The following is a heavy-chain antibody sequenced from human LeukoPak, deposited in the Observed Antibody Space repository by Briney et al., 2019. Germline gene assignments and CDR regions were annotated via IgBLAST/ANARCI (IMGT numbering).Heavy chain of an antibody. CDR1: GGSISSGDYY. Sequence: PSETLSLTCTVSGGSISSGDYYWSWIRQPPGKGLEWIGYIYYSGSTYYNPSLKSRVTISVDTSKNQFSLKLSSVTAADTAVYYCARQTDSSSWSPSIDYWGQGTLVTVSS. V-gene: IGHV4-30-4*01. D-gene: IGHD6-13*01. CDR2: IYYSGST. CDR3: ARQTDSSSWSPSIDY. J-gene: IGHJ4*02.